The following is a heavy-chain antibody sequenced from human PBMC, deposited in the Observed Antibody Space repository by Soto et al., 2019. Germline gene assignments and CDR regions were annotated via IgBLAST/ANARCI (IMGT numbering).Heavy chain of an antibody. CDR3: ARQLTMIVGGGIDV. V-gene: IGHV4-39*01. CDR1: GGSISSSSYY. J-gene: IGHJ6*02. Sequence: QLQLQESGPGLVKPSETLSLTCTVSGGSISSSSYYWGWIRQPPGKGLEWIGSIYYSGSTYYNPSLKSRVPLSVDTSKNQFSLKLSSVTAADTAVYYCARQLTMIVGGGIDVWGQGTTVTVSS. CDR2: IYYSGST. D-gene: IGHD3-22*01.